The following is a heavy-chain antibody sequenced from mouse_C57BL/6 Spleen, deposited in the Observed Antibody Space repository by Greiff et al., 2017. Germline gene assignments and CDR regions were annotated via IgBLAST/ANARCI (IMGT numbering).Heavy chain of an antibody. V-gene: IGHV3-6*01. Sequence: EVKLQESGPGLVKPSQSLSLTCSVTGYSITSGYYWNWIRQFPGNKLEWMGYISYDGSNNYNPSLKNRISITRDTSKNQFFLMLNSVTTEDTATYYCVRGWYFDGWGAGSTVAVCS. CDR2: ISYDGSN. CDR1: GYSITSGYY. J-gene: IGHJ1*01. CDR3: VRGWYFDG.